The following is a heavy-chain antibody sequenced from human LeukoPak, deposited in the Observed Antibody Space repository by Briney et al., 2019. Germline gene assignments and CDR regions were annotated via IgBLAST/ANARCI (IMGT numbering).Heavy chain of an antibody. Sequence: PSETLSLTCTVSGGSISSSTYYWGWIRQPPGKGLEWIGEIYHSGSTNYNPSLKSRVTISVDKSKNQFSLKLSSVTAADTAVYYCARITTRGRVEPTRFTYYMDVWGKGTTVTVSS. V-gene: IGHV4-39*07. CDR3: ARITTRGRVEPTRFTYYMDV. J-gene: IGHJ6*03. CDR2: IYHSGST. D-gene: IGHD1-1*01. CDR1: GGSISSSTYY.